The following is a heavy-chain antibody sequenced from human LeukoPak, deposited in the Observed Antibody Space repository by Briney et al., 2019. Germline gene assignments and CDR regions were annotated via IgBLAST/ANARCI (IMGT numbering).Heavy chain of an antibody. V-gene: IGHV3-66*01. J-gene: IGHJ4*02. Sequence: GGSLRLSCAASGFTFSSYAMSWVRQAPGKGLEWVSVIYSGGSTYYADSVKGRFTISRDNSKNTLYLQMNSLRAEDTAVYYCARDLGDFWSGYYTDYWGQGTLVTVSS. CDR2: IYSGGST. CDR3: ARDLGDFWSGYYTDY. D-gene: IGHD3-3*01. CDR1: GFTFSSYA.